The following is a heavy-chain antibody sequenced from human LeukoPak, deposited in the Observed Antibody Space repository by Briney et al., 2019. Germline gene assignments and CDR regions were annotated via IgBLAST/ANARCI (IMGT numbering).Heavy chain of an antibody. J-gene: IGHJ6*03. V-gene: IGHV3-23*01. CDR2: ISGSGGST. CDR3: ALSYGDYYYYYMDV. D-gene: IGHD4-17*01. CDR1: GFTFSSYA. Sequence: GGSLRLSCAASGFTFSSYAMSWVRQAPGKGLEWVSAISGSGGSTYYADSVKGRFTISRDNSKNTLYLQMNSLKTEDTAVYYCALSYGDYYYYYMDVWGKGTTVTVSS.